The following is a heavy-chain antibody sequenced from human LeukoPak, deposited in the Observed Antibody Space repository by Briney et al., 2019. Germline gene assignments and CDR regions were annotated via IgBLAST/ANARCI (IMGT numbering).Heavy chain of an antibody. D-gene: IGHD3-10*01. Sequence: SETLSLTCAVYGGSFSGYYWSWIRQPPGKGLEWIGEINHSGSTNYNPSLKSRVTISVDTSKNQFSLKLSSVTAADTAVYYCARVLFTRVRGFMVWFAPGGQGTLVTVSS. CDR2: INHSGST. V-gene: IGHV4-34*01. CDR1: GGSFSGYY. J-gene: IGHJ5*02. CDR3: ARVLFTRVRGFMVWFAP.